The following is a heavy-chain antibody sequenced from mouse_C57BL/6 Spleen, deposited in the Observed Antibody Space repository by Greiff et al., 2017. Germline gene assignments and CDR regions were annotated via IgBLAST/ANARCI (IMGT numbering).Heavy chain of an antibody. D-gene: IGHD4-1*01. Sequence: EVMLVESEGGLVQPGSSMKLSCTASGFTFSDYYMAWVSQVPEKGLEWVANINYDGSSTYYLDSLKGRFIISRDKAKNILYLQMRSLKSEDTATYSGAKANWYEGYYFDYWGQGTTLTVSS. CDR3: AKANWYEGYYFDY. CDR2: INYDGSST. CDR1: GFTFSDYY. V-gene: IGHV5-16*01. J-gene: IGHJ2*01.